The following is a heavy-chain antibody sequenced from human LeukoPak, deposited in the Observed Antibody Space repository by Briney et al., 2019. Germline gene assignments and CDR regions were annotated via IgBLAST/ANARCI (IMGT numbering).Heavy chain of an antibody. J-gene: IGHJ1*01. CDR1: GGSFSGYY. D-gene: IGHD4-17*01. CDR2: INHSGST. V-gene: IGHV4-34*01. Sequence: PSETLSLTCAVYGGSFSGYYWSWIRQPPGKGLEWIGEINHSGSTNYNPSLKSRVTISVDTSKNQFSLKLSSVTAADTAVYYCARAWTTPTHWGQGTLVTVSS. CDR3: ARAWTTPTH.